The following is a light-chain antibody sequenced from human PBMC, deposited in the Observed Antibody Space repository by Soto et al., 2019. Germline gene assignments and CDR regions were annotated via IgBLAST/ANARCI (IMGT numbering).Light chain of an antibody. Sequence: QSVLTQAPSASGTPGQRVTISCSGSSSNIGSNTVNWYQQFPGTAPKLLIYSNTQRPSGVPDRFSGSKSGTSASLAISGLQSEDEADYYCAAWDDSLNGNWVFGGGTKLTVL. CDR3: AAWDDSLNGNWV. CDR1: SSNIGSNT. J-gene: IGLJ3*02. V-gene: IGLV1-44*01. CDR2: SNT.